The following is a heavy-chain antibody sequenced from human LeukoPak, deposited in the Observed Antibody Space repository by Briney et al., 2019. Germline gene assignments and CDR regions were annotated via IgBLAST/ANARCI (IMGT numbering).Heavy chain of an antibody. D-gene: IGHD3-10*01. CDR3: ARDYYGSVPFDY. CDR2: ISYDGTNK. Sequence: GGSLRLSCAASGFTFSSYAMHWVRQAPGKGLEWVAVISYDGTNKYYADSVKGRFTISRDNAKNSLYLQMNSLRAEDTAVYYCARDYYGSVPFDYWGQGTLVTVSS. V-gene: IGHV3-30*03. J-gene: IGHJ4*02. CDR1: GFTFSSYA.